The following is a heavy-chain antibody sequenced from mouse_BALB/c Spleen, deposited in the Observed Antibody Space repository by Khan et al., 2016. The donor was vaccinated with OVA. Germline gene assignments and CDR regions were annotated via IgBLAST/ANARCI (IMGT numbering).Heavy chain of an antibody. Sequence: VQLKESGGDLVKPGGSLKLSCVASGFTFSSYSMSWVRQTPDKRLEWVASISSGGDYTYYPDIVKGRFTISRDNAKNTLYLQMSSLKSEDTAMYYCASHLTGSFAYWGQGTLVTVSA. D-gene: IGHD4-1*01. V-gene: IGHV5-6*01. CDR1: GFTFSSYS. CDR3: ASHLTGSFAY. J-gene: IGHJ3*01. CDR2: ISSGGDYT.